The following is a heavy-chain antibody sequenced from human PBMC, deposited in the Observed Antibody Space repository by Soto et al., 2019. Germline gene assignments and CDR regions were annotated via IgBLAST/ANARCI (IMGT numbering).Heavy chain of an antibody. CDR1: GFTFSSYS. J-gene: IGHJ5*02. CDR2: ISSSSSTI. Sequence: GGSLRLSCAASGFTFSSYSMNWVRQAPGKGLEWVSYISSSSSTIYYADSVKGRFTISRDNAKNSLYLQMNGLRDEDTAVYYCAREKFIGSYPNWFDPWGQGTLVTVSS. D-gene: IGHD1-26*01. V-gene: IGHV3-48*02. CDR3: AREKFIGSYPNWFDP.